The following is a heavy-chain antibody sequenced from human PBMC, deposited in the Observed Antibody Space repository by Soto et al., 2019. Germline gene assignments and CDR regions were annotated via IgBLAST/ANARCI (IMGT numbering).Heavy chain of an antibody. CDR2: IYYSGST. V-gene: IGHV4-61*03. CDR1: GGSVSSGSYY. D-gene: IGHD6-6*01. CDR3: ARGGEQLSYYYGMDV. J-gene: IGHJ6*02. Sequence: SETLSLTCTVSGGSVSSGSYYWSWIRQPPGKGLEWIGYIYYSGSTNYNPSLKSRVTISRDNSKNTLYLQMNSLRAEDTAVYYCARGGEQLSYYYGMDVWGQGTTVTVSS.